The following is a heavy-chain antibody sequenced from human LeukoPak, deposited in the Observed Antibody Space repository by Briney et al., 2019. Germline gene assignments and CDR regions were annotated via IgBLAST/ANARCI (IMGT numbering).Heavy chain of an antibody. CDR2: IYTSGST. Sequence: SETLSLTCAVYGGSFSGYYWSWIRQPAGKGLEWIGRIYTSGSTNYNPSLKSRVTISVDTSKNQFSLKLSSVTAADTAVYYCARLRIAVAGPDAFDIWGQGTMVTVSS. D-gene: IGHD6-19*01. V-gene: IGHV4-59*10. J-gene: IGHJ3*02. CDR3: ARLRIAVAGPDAFDI. CDR1: GGSFSGYY.